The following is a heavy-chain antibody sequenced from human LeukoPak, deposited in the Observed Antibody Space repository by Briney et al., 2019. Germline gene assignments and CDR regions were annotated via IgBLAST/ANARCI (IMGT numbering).Heavy chain of an antibody. D-gene: IGHD3-16*01. Sequence: PSETLSLTCTVSGGSINSYYWSWIRQPPGKGLEWIGYIYHSGSTYYNPSLRSRVTISVDRSKNQFSLKLSSVTAADTAVYYCARDPPSQEGDYYYYYMDVWGKGTTVTVSS. CDR3: ARDPPSQEGDYYYYYMDV. J-gene: IGHJ6*03. CDR2: IYHSGST. V-gene: IGHV4-59*12. CDR1: GGSINSYY.